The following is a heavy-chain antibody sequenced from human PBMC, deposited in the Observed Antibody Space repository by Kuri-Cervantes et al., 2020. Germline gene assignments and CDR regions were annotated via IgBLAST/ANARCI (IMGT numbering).Heavy chain of an antibody. D-gene: IGHD1-26*01. V-gene: IGHV3-30*02. CDR1: GFTFSSYG. CDR2: IQYDGSNK. J-gene: IGHJ4*02. Sequence: GESLKISCAASGFTFSSYGMHWVRQAPGKGLEWVAFIQYDGSNKYYADSVKGRFTISRDNSKNTLYLQMNSLRAEDTAVYYCARGTWELLCYFDYWGQGTLVTVSS. CDR3: ARGTWELLCYFDY.